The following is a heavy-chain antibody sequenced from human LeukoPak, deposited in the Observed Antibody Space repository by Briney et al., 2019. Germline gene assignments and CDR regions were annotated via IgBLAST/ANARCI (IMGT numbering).Heavy chain of an antibody. CDR3: ARTAPPRYCSGGSCYSGYYYYYYMDV. Sequence: ASVKVSCKASGYTFTSYDINWVRQATGQGLEWMGWMNPNSGNTGYAQKFQGRVTMNRNTSISTAYMELSSLRSEDTAVYYCARTAPPRYCSGGSCYSGYYYYYYMDVWGKGTTVTVSS. J-gene: IGHJ6*03. CDR2: MNPNSGNT. CDR1: GYTFTSYD. D-gene: IGHD2-15*01. V-gene: IGHV1-8*01.